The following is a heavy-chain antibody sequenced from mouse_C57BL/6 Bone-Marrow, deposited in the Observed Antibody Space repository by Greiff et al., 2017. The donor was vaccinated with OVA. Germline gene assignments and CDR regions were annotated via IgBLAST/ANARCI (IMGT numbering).Heavy chain of an antibody. V-gene: IGHV1-61*01. Sequence: VKLQQPGAELVRPGSSVKLSCKASGYTFTSYWLDWVKQRPGQGLEWIGNIYPSDSETHYNQKFKDKATLTVDKSSSTAYMQLSSLTSEDSAVYYCARWGYYDYDGWGQGTTLTVSS. CDR3: ARWGYYDYDG. CDR1: GYTFTSYW. CDR2: IYPSDSET. J-gene: IGHJ2*01. D-gene: IGHD2-4*01.